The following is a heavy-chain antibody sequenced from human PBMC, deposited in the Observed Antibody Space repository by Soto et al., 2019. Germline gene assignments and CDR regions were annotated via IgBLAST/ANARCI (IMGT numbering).Heavy chain of an antibody. J-gene: IGHJ5*02. CDR2: INPNSGNT. CDR1: GYIFTNYD. D-gene: IGHD4-17*01. Sequence: QVQLVQSGAEVKKPGASVKVSCKASGYIFTNYDINWVRQATGQGLEYLGWINPNSGNTGYVQKFKGRVTMTRNTSINTAYMELNSLRSEDTPVYYCARASKYGVYSRWFDPWGQGTLVTVSS. V-gene: IGHV1-8*01. CDR3: ARASKYGVYSRWFDP.